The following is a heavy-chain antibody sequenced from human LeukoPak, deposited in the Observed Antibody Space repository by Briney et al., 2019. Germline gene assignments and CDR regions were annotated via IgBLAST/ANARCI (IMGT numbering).Heavy chain of an antibody. D-gene: IGHD2-15*01. CDR2: LYWNEDK. Sequence: ESGPTLVKPTQTLTLTCTFSGFSLSTSGVGVGWIRQPPGKALEWLALLYWNEDKRYSPSLKSRLTITKDTSKNQVVLTMNNMDPADTATYYCARSLDPYCSGGSCYSDFDHWGQGTLVTVSS. CDR1: GFSLSTSGVG. J-gene: IGHJ4*02. V-gene: IGHV2-5*01. CDR3: ARSLDPYCSGGSCYSDFDH.